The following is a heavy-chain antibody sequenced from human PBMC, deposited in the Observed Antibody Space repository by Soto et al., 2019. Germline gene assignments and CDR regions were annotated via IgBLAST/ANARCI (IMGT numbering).Heavy chain of an antibody. CDR1: DRSFSGYY. V-gene: IGHV4-34*01. CDR2: INHSGST. J-gene: IGHJ4*02. CDR3: ARAYGGNSGVFDY. D-gene: IGHD4-17*01. Sequence: QVQLQQWGAGLLKPSETLSLTCAVYDRSFSGYYWSWIRQPPGKGLEWIGEINHSGSTNYNPSLKSRITISVDTSQNQFSLNLSSVTAADTAVYYCARAYGGNSGVFDYWGQGTLVTVSS.